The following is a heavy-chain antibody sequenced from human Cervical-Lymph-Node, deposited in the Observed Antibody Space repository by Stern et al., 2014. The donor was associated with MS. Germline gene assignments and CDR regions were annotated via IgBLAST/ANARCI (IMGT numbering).Heavy chain of an antibody. V-gene: IGHV5-51*03. CDR3: ARWSVACDY. J-gene: IGHJ4*02. D-gene: IGHD2-21*01. Sequence: VQLVQSGAELKEPGESLKISCKTSGYNFINYWIAWVRQVPGKVLEWIGIIYPGDSDIRYSPSFQGHVTMSVDKSKTTAYLQWKSLKASDTAVYYCARWSVACDYWGQGALITVSS. CDR2: IYPGDSDI. CDR1: GYNFINYW.